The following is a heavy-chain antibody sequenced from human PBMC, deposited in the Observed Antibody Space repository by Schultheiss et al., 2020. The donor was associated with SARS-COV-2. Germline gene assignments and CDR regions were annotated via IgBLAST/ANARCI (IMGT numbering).Heavy chain of an antibody. CDR3: ARRIAAAGRAFDY. J-gene: IGHJ4*02. CDR1: GGSFSGYY. V-gene: IGHV4-59*01. D-gene: IGHD6-13*01. CDR2: IYYSGST. Sequence: SETLSLTCAVYGGSFSGYYWSWIRQPPGKGLEWIGYIYYSGSTNYNPSLKSRVTISVDTSKNQFSLKLSSVTAADTAVYYCARRIAAAGRAFDYWGQGTLVTVSS.